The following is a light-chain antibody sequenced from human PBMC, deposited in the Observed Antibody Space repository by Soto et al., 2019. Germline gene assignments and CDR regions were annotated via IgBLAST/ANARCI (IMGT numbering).Light chain of an antibody. Sequence: EIVMTQSPATLSVSPGERATLSCRASQNVNSNLAWYQQKPGQAPRLHIYGASTTATGIPARFSGSGSGTEFTLTISSLQSEDFAIYYCKQYNNWPWTFGQGTKVDIK. CDR1: QNVNSN. V-gene: IGKV3-15*01. CDR3: KQYNNWPWT. J-gene: IGKJ1*01. CDR2: GAS.